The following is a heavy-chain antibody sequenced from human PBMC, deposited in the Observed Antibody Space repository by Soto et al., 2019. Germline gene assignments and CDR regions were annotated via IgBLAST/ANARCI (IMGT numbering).Heavy chain of an antibody. J-gene: IGHJ6*02. CDR3: ARDSPQYGMDV. CDR1: GYSFTSYG. V-gene: IGHV1-18*01. Sequence: QVHLVQSGAEVKKPGASVKVSCKASGYSFTSYGISWVRQAPGQGLQWMGRISTFNGDTNYAQNVQGRVTMPTDTSTTTTYMERRSLRSHDTAVYYCARDSPQYGMDVWGQGTRVNVSS. CDR2: ISTFNGDT.